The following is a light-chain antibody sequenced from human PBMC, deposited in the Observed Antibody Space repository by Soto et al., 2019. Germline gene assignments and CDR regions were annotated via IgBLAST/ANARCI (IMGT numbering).Light chain of an antibody. CDR2: GAS. Sequence: EIVMTQSPATLSVSQGERVTLSCRASQSVSRGLAWYQQKPGQAPRLLIYGASTRATGIPARFSGSGSGTEFTLTISSLQSEDFAVYYCQQYNNWPPFTFGPGTKVDIK. CDR1: QSVSRG. J-gene: IGKJ3*01. CDR3: QQYNNWPPFT. V-gene: IGKV3-15*01.